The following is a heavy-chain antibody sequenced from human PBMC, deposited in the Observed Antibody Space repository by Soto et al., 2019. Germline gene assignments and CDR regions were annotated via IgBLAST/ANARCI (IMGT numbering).Heavy chain of an antibody. D-gene: IGHD2-2*03. CDR3: ARLNGYCISTNCHGYYGMDV. V-gene: IGHV4-59*08. CDR1: GGSISSYY. Sequence: SETLSLTCTVSGGSISSYYWSWIRQPPGKGLEWIGYISYSENSNSNPSLMGRVTISVDTSKNEFSLKLSSVTAADTAVYYCARLNGYCISTNCHGYYGMDVWGQGTTVTVSS. J-gene: IGHJ6*02. CDR2: ISYSENS.